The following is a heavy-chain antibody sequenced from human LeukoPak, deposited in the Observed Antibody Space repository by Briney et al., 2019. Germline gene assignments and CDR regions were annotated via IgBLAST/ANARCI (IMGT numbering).Heavy chain of an antibody. CDR3: ARRAGAYSHPYDY. J-gene: IGHJ4*02. D-gene: IGHD4/OR15-4a*01. CDR1: GFTFRSYG. CDR2: ISGDTSTV. V-gene: IGHV3-48*01. Sequence: GGSLRLSCAASGFTFRSYGMNWVRQAPGKGLEWVSYISGDTSTVQYADSVRGRFTISRDNAKNSLSLQMNSLRADDTAVYYCARRAGAYSHPYDYWGQGTLVTVSS.